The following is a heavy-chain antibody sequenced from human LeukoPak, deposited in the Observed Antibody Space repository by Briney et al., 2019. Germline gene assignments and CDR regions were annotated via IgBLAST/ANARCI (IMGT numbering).Heavy chain of an antibody. CDR1: GFTFSSYE. V-gene: IGHV3-48*03. J-gene: IGHJ4*02. Sequence: PGGSLRLSCAASGFTFSSYEIIWVRQAPGKGLEWISYISSSGSTIYSADSVKGRFTISRDNAKNSLYLQMNSLRAEDTAVYYCARGDYGDYVFNYWGQGTLVTVSS. CDR2: ISSSGSTI. CDR3: ARGDYGDYVFNY. D-gene: IGHD4-17*01.